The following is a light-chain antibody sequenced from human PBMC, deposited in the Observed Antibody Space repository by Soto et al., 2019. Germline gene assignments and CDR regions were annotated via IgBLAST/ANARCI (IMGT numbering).Light chain of an antibody. CDR1: SSNIGKNY. CDR3: GAWDSSLRAVDV. Sequence: QSALTQPPAVSAAPGQKVTISCSGSSSNIGKNYVSWYQQLPGTAPKLLIYENNKRPSGIPDRFSGSKSGTSATLGITGLQTGDEAEYYCGAWDSSLRAVDVFGTGTKVTVL. CDR2: ENN. J-gene: IGLJ1*01. V-gene: IGLV1-51*02.